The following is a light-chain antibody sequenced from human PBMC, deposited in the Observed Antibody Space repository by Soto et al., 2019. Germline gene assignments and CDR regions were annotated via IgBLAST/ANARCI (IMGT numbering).Light chain of an antibody. Sequence: ESVLTQSPGTLSLSPGERATLSCRASQSVSNSFFAWYQQKPGQAPRLLIYGISNRATGIPDRFSGSGSGTDFTLTINRLEPEDFVVYYCQQDSSLPHTFGQGTKLEVK. V-gene: IGKV3-20*01. CDR1: QSVSNSF. CDR2: GIS. J-gene: IGKJ2*01. CDR3: QQDSSLPHT.